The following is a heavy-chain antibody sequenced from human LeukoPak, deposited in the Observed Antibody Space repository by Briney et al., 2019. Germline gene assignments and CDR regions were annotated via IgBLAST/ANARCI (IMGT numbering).Heavy chain of an antibody. CDR1: GFTFSNSA. Sequence: GGSLRLSCAASGFTFSNSAMSWVRQAPGKGLEWVSTLSGSGITTYYADSVKGRFTISRDNSKNTLYRQMNSLRAEDTAVYYCARGGDYYGMDVWGQGTTVTVSS. CDR2: LSGSGITT. CDR3: ARGGDYYGMDV. J-gene: IGHJ6*02. V-gene: IGHV3-23*01. D-gene: IGHD3-3*01.